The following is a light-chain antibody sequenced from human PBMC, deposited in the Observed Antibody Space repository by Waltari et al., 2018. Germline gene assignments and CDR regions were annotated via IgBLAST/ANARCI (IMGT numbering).Light chain of an antibody. CDR2: CAS. Sequence: QSVLTPPPPVSGASGPGVTISCPGSGSNIRAGYAVPWNQQRPGKAPNLLIYCASTRPLGVPDRYFGSQSGTSASLAITGLQAEDEADYYCQSYDTSLSVVFGGGTKLTVL. V-gene: IGLV1-40*01. J-gene: IGLJ2*01. CDR1: GSNIRAGYA. CDR3: QSYDTSLSVV.